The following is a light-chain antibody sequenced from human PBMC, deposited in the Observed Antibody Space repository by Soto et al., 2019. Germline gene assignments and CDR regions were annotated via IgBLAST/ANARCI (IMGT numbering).Light chain of an antibody. CDR1: QSVSSSY. Sequence: IVLAQSPCTLSLSPGERATLSCRASQSVSSSYLAWYQQKPGQAPRLLIHSASSRATGIPDRFSASGTGTDFTLTISRLEPEDFAVYYCQQYSASPRTFGQGTKVDIK. J-gene: IGKJ1*01. CDR2: SAS. CDR3: QQYSASPRT. V-gene: IGKV3-20*01.